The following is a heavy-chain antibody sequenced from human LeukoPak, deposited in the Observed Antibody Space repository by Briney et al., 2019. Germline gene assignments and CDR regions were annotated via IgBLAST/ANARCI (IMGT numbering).Heavy chain of an antibody. D-gene: IGHD6-13*01. Sequence: ASVKVSCKASAYTFTIYTIHWVRQAPGQRLEWMGWINAVNGNTRYSQNFQGRVTITRDTSATTAYMELSSLRSEDTAVYYCARTTRSWYEDNDAFDIWGQGTTVTVSS. CDR2: INAVNGNT. J-gene: IGHJ3*02. CDR3: ARTTRSWYEDNDAFDI. V-gene: IGHV1-3*01. CDR1: AYTFTIYT.